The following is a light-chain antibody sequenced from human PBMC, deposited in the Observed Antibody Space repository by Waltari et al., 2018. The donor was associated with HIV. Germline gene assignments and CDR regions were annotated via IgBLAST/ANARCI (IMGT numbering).Light chain of an antibody. V-gene: IGLV3-21*02. J-gene: IGLJ3*02. CDR1: DIGGKS. Sequence: SSELTQPPSESVAPGQTATLTCMGNDIGGKSVHWYQHRPGQAPVLLVYADVGRPSGTPDSVSGYNSGGAVMPSIKRAEAGDEDDYYCQAWASRSDPKWVFGGGTTSTVL. CDR2: ADV. CDR3: QAWASRSDPKWV.